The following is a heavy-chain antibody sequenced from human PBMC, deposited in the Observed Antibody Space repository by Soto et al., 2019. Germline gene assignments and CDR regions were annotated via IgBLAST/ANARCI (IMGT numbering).Heavy chain of an antibody. D-gene: IGHD3-10*01. V-gene: IGHV1-2*02. CDR3: ARAVHTMVQGVRFRVDQ. J-gene: IGHJ4*02. CDR2: INPNGGGT. CDR1: GYTFTAYY. Sequence: ASVKVSCKASGYTFTAYYIHWVRQAPGQGLEWMGWINPNGGGTKYAQKFQGRVTMTRDTSINTAYMELTRLTSDDTAVYYCARAVHTMVQGVRFRVDQWGQGTLVTVSS.